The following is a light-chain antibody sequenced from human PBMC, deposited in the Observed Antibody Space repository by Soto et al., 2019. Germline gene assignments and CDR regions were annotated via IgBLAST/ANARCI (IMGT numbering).Light chain of an antibody. J-gene: IGKJ4*01. V-gene: IGKV1-39*01. Sequence: DIQMTQSPSSLSASVGDRVTITCRASQSISSYLNWYQQKPGKAPKLLIYAAPNLQIGVPSRFSGSGSGTDFTLTISSLQPEEFATYYCQQSYSTPLTFGGGTKVEIK. CDR2: AAP. CDR3: QQSYSTPLT. CDR1: QSISSY.